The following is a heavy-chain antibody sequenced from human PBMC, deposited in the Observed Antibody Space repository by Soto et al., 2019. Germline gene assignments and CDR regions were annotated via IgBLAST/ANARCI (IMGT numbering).Heavy chain of an antibody. Sequence: QVQLQESGPGLVKPSETLSLTCTVSGGSISSYYWSWIRQSPGKGLKWIGYIPYSGSTKYNPSLKSRVTISVDTSKNQFSLKRRSVTAADTAVYYCARGRGDTAMAWYYWGQGTLVTVSS. CDR2: IPYSGST. V-gene: IGHV4-59*01. CDR3: ARGRGDTAMAWYY. D-gene: IGHD5-18*01. J-gene: IGHJ4*02. CDR1: GGSISSYY.